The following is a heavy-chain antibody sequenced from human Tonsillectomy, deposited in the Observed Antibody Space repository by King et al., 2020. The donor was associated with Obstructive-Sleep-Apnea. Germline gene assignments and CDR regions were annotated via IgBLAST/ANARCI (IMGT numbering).Heavy chain of an antibody. J-gene: IGHJ3*01. CDR3: ERDDTRAIRAINGWYDALDF. D-gene: IGHD6-19*01. CDR1: GFRFGNYW. CDR2: IREDGSQR. V-gene: IGHV3-7*01. Sequence: VQLVESGGGLVQPGESLRLSCAASGFRFGNYWMTWVRQAPGKGLEWVANIREDGSQRNYVDSVKGRFTISRDNAKNSLYLQLNSLRAGDTALYYCERDDTRAIRAINGWYDALDFWGQGTMVTVSS.